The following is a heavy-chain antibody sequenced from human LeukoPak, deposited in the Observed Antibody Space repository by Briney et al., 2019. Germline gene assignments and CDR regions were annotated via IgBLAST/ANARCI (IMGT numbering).Heavy chain of an antibody. CDR1: GASISSYY. D-gene: IGHD6-13*01. CDR2: IYYSGST. J-gene: IGHJ5*02. CDR3: ARGYSSSWYFNWFDP. V-gene: IGHV4-59*08. Sequence: PSETLSLTCTVSGASISSYYWSWIRQPPGKGLEWIGYIYYSGSTNYNPSLKSRVTISVDTSKNQFSLKLSSVTAADTAVYYCARGYSSSWYFNWFDPWGQGTLVTVSS.